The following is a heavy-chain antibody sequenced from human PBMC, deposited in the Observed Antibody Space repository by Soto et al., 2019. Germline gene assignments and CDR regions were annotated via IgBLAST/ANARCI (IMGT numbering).Heavy chain of an antibody. V-gene: IGHV4-59*01. CDR3: ARVDRGSHYDFWSGYSDYYYYYMDV. CDR2: IYYSGST. D-gene: IGHD3-3*01. J-gene: IGHJ6*03. Sequence: SETLSLTCTVSGGSISSYYWSWIRQPPGKGLEWIGYIYYSGSTNYNPSLKSRVTISVDTSKNQFSLKLSSVTAADTAVYYCARVDRGSHYDFWSGYSDYYYYYMDVWGKGTTVTVSS. CDR1: GGSISSYY.